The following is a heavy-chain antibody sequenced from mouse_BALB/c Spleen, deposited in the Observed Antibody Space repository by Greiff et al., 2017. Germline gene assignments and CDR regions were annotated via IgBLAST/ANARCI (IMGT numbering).Heavy chain of an antibody. J-gene: IGHJ4*01. D-gene: IGHD1-2*01. V-gene: IGHV3-2*02. Sequence: VQLKESGPGLVKPSQSLSLTCTVTGYSITSDYAWNWIRQFPGNKLEWMGYISYSGSTSYNPSLKSRISITRDTSKNQFFLQLNSVTTEDTATYYCANSLLRLQGYYYAMDYWGQGTSVTVSS. CDR1: GYSITSDYA. CDR3: ANSLLRLQGYYYAMDY. CDR2: ISYSGST.